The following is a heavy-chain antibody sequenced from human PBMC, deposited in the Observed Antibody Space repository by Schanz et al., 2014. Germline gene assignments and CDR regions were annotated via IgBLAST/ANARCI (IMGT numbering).Heavy chain of an antibody. CDR2: INGYNGLT. D-gene: IGHD3-22*01. CDR3: ARSNYYDNSDYYNSFDY. V-gene: IGHV1-18*01. Sequence: QVQLVQSGAEVKKPGASVKVSCKASGYTFSSYGITWVRQAPGQGLEWMGWINGYNGLTLYAQKFQGRVTITADRSTSTAYMELSSLRSEDTAVYYCARSNYYDNSDYYNSFDYWGQGTLVTVSS. J-gene: IGHJ4*02. CDR1: GYTFSSYG.